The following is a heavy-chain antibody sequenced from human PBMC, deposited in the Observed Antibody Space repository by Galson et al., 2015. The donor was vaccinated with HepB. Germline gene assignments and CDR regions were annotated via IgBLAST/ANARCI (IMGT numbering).Heavy chain of an antibody. J-gene: IGHJ4*02. CDR1: GFTFSSHA. CDR2: ISGSGGST. CDR3: AKGGVGKRGVIAFFDY. Sequence: SLRLSCAASGFTFSSHAMSWVRQAPGKGLEWVSAISGSGGSTYYADSVKGRFTISRDNSKNTLYLQMNSLRAEDTAVYYCAKGGVGKRGVIAFFDYWGLGTLVTVSS. V-gene: IGHV3-23*01. D-gene: IGHD3-16*02.